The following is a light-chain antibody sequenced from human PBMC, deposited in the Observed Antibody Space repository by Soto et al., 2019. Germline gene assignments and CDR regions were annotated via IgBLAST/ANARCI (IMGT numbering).Light chain of an antibody. CDR3: QQYNSFLA. J-gene: IGKJ3*01. V-gene: IGKV1-5*01. CDR2: DAS. Sequence: DIQMTQSPSTLSASVGDRVTITCRASQSISSWLAWYQQKPGKAPKLLIYDASSLESGVPSRFSGSGSGTEFTLTIISLQPDDFATYYCQQYNSFLAFGPGTKVDIK. CDR1: QSISSW.